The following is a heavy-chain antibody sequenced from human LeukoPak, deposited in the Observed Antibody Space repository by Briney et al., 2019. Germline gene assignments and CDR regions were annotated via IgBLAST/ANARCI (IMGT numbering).Heavy chain of an antibody. J-gene: IGHJ4*02. Sequence: GASVKVSCKASGYTFTSYGISWVRQAPGQGLEWMGWISAYNGNTNYAQKLQGRVTTTTDTSTSTAYMELRSLRSDDTAVYYCATYYDYIWGSYRQPNTAFDYWGQGTLVTVSS. CDR1: GYTFTSYG. CDR2: ISAYNGNT. D-gene: IGHD3-16*02. V-gene: IGHV1-18*01. CDR3: ATYYDYIWGSYRQPNTAFDY.